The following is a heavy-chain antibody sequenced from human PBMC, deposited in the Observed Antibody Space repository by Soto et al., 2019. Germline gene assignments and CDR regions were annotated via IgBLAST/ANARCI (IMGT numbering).Heavy chain of an antibody. J-gene: IGHJ4*02. Sequence: PVESLTISCQVSGYTFTTYWVGWVLQRPGKGLDWMGNIYPGDSDVKYSPSFQGQVTISVDKSISTAYLQWNSLKASDTAVYYCARKNYAGYGGYDSAFDTWGQGTQVTVSS. D-gene: IGHD5-12*01. CDR3: ARKNYAGYGGYDSAFDT. CDR2: IYPGDSDV. CDR1: GYTFTTYW. V-gene: IGHV5-51*01.